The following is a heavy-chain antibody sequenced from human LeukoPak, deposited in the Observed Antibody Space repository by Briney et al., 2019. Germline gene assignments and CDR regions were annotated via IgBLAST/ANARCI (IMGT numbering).Heavy chain of an antibody. CDR2: ISYDGSNK. D-gene: IGHD3-22*01. J-gene: IGHJ4*02. Sequence: PGGSLRLSCAASGFTFSSYGMHWVRQAPGKGLEWVAVISYDGSNKYYADSVKGRFTISRDNSKNTLYLQMNSLRAEDTAVYYCAREQGPYYYDSSGYFLTWGQGTLVTVSS. V-gene: IGHV3-30*03. CDR1: GFTFSSYG. CDR3: AREQGPYYYDSSGYFLT.